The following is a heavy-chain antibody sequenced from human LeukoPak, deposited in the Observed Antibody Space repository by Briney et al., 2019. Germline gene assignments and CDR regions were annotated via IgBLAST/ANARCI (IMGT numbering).Heavy chain of an antibody. V-gene: IGHV4-59*01. CDR1: GGSISSYY. J-gene: IGHJ3*02. CDR3: ARDGIYDFWSGSHAFDI. Sequence: SETLSLTCTVSGGSISSYYWSWIRQPPGKGLEWIGYIYYSGSTNYNPSLKSRVTISVDTSKNQFSLKLSSVTAADTAVYYRARDGIYDFWSGSHAFDIWGQGTMVTVSS. CDR2: IYYSGST. D-gene: IGHD3-3*01.